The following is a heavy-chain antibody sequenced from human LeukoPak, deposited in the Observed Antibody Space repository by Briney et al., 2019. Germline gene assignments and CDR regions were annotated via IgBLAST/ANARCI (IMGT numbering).Heavy chain of an antibody. CDR3: ARGPKRAVVPAARLFDY. D-gene: IGHD2-2*01. J-gene: IGHJ4*02. CDR1: GYTFTSYG. Sequence: ASVKVSCKASGYTFTSYGISWVRQAPGQGLKWMGWISAYNGNTNYAQKLQGRVTMTTDTSTSTAYMELRSLRSDDTAVYYCARGPKRAVVPAARLFDYWGQGTLVTVSS. V-gene: IGHV1-18*01. CDR2: ISAYNGNT.